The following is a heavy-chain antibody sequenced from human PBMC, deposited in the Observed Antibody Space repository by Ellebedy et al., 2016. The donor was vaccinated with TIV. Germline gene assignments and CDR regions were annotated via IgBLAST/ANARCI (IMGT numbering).Heavy chain of an antibody. CDR3: TLKWNDSPVGGMDV. Sequence: PGGSLRLSCAASGTTLSTYSMHWVRQAPGKGLEWVSYISSRSTTIYYADSVKGRFTISRDNAKNSLYLQLNSLRDEDTALYYCTLKWNDSPVGGMDVWGQGTTVTVSS. CDR2: ISSRSTTI. D-gene: IGHD1-1*01. J-gene: IGHJ6*02. CDR1: GTTLSTYS. V-gene: IGHV3-48*02.